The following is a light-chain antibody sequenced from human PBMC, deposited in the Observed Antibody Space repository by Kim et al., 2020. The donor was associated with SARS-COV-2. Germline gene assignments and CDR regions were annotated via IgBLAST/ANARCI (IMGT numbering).Light chain of an antibody. Sequence: QSALTQPASMSGSPGQSITISCTGTSSDVGYYNYVSWYQHHPGKAPELIIFDVSKRPSRISNRFSGSKSGDTASLTISGLQAEDEADYYCSSYTSTDTYVFGSGTKVTVL. CDR3: SSYTSTDTYV. CDR2: DVS. V-gene: IGLV2-14*03. J-gene: IGLJ1*01. CDR1: SSDVGYYNY.